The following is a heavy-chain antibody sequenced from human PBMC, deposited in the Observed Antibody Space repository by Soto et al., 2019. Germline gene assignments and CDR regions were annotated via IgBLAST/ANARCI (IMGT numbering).Heavy chain of an antibody. D-gene: IGHD2-21*02. CDR2: IYYSGST. J-gene: IGHJ5*02. Sequence: SETLSLSCAVSGGSISSYYWSWIRQPPGKGLEWIGYIYYSGSTNYNPSLKSRVTISVDTSKNQFSLKLSFVTAADTAVYYCARSCGGDCYYYNWFDAWGQGPLVTI. CDR1: GGSISSYY. CDR3: ARSCGGDCYYYNWFDA. V-gene: IGHV4-59*01.